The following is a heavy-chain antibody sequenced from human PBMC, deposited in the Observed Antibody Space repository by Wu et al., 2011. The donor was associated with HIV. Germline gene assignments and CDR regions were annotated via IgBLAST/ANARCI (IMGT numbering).Heavy chain of an antibody. Sequence: QVQLVQSGAEVKKPGASVKVSCKASGYTLNSYGFSWVRQAPGLGLEWMGWISGYNGDTNYAPNFQARVTMTTDTSTSTAFLELRSLRSDDTAVYYCARERYCGGGNCYKGGYYYYMDVWGKGTSVTVSS. CDR2: ISGYNGDT. D-gene: IGHD2-15*01. J-gene: IGHJ6*03. CDR3: ARERYCGGGNCYKGGYYYYMDV. CDR1: GYTLNSYG. V-gene: IGHV1-18*01.